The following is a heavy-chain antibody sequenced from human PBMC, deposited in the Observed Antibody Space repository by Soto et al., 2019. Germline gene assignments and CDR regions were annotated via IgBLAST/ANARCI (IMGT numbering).Heavy chain of an antibody. D-gene: IGHD3-22*01. Sequence: PGGSLRLSCAASGVTVSSTYMSWVRQAPGKGLEWVSVIYSGGTTNYADSVKGRFTISRDNSKNTLYLQMNSLRVEDTAVYYCARGHYESPPGYFDYWGQGTLVTVSS. CDR3: ARGHYESPPGYFDY. V-gene: IGHV3-66*01. CDR1: GVTVSSTY. CDR2: IYSGGTT. J-gene: IGHJ4*02.